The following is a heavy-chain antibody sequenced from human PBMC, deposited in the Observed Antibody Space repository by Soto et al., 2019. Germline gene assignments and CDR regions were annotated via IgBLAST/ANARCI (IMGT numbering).Heavy chain of an antibody. V-gene: IGHV3-74*01. D-gene: IGHD6-13*01. Sequence: EVQLVESGGGLVQPGGSLRLSCAVSGFTFSNYYMQWVRQGPGKGLVYVARIDFDGRSTVHADSVKGRFTISRDNAKNTLYLQMNSLGAEDTSVYYCARGGSTSWLRALDLWGQGTLVTVSS. CDR3: ARGGSTSWLRALDL. CDR1: GFTFSNYY. J-gene: IGHJ5*02. CDR2: IDFDGRST.